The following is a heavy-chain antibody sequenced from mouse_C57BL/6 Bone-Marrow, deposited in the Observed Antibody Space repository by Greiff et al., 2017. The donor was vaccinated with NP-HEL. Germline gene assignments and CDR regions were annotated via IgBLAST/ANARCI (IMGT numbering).Heavy chain of an antibody. J-gene: IGHJ3*01. CDR2: IHPNSGST. Sequence: QVKLQQPGAELVKPGASVKLSCKASGYTFTSYWMHWVKQRPGQGLEWIGMIHPNSGSTNYNEKLTSKATLTVDKSSSTAFMQLSSQTSENSAVYYYARSVNCARAYWGQGTLVTVSA. D-gene: IGHD6-1*01. CDR3: ARSVNCARAY. CDR1: GYTFTSYW. V-gene: IGHV1-64*01.